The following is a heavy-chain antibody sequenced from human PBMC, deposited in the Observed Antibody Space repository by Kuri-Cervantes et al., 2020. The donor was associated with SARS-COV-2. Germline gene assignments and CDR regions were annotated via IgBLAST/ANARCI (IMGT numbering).Heavy chain of an antibody. CDR2: FDPEDGET. D-gene: IGHD1-26*01. Sequence: ASVKVSCKVSGYTLTELSMHWVRQAPGKGLEWMGGFDPEDGETIYAQKFQGRVTMTTDTSTSTAYMELRSLRSDDTAVYYCARSRELGTWGQGTLVTVSS. CDR1: GYTLTELS. V-gene: IGHV1-24*01. J-gene: IGHJ4*02. CDR3: ARSRELGT.